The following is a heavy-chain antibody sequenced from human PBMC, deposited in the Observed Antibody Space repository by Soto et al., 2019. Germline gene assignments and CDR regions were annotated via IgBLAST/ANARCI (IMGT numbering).Heavy chain of an antibody. Sequence: EVQLVESGGDLVQPGGSLRLSCAASGFTVSNNYMTWVRQAPGKGLEWVSLIYVGGYTYYADSVKGRFTISRDNSKNTLYLQMSSLRAEGTAVYYCAVYAPRHWFDSWGQGTLVTVSS. D-gene: IGHD6-6*01. CDR3: AVYAPRHWFDS. J-gene: IGHJ5*01. V-gene: IGHV3-66*01. CDR1: GFTVSNNY. CDR2: IYVGGYT.